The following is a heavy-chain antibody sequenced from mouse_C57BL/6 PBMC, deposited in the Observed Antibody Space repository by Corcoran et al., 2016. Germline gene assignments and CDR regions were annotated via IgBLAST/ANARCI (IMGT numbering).Heavy chain of an antibody. D-gene: IGHD4-1*01. CDR1: GYTFTDYY. V-gene: IGHV1-26*01. CDR3: ARWALGRSYWYFDV. Sequence: EVQLQQSGPELVKPGASVKISCKASGYTFTDYYMNWVKQSHGKSLEWIGDINPNNGGTSYNQKFKGKATLTVDKSSSTAYMELRSLTSEDSAVYYCARWALGRSYWYFDVWGTGTTVTVSS. CDR2: INPNNGGT. J-gene: IGHJ1*03.